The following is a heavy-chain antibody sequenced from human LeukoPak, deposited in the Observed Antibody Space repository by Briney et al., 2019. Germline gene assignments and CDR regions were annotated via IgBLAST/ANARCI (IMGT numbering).Heavy chain of an antibody. CDR1: GFSVTTYA. J-gene: IGHJ4*01. CDR2: MSYDGRDK. V-gene: IGHV3-30*15. Sequence: GGSLRLSCVASGFSVTTYAVHWVRQAPGRGLEWVAVMSYDGRDKYYADSVKGRLTIPRDNSKNTLFLEMSSLRPEDTAIYYCARDGDTAIRGVNFDYWGRGTLVTVSS. D-gene: IGHD3-10*01. CDR3: ARDGDTAIRGVNFDY.